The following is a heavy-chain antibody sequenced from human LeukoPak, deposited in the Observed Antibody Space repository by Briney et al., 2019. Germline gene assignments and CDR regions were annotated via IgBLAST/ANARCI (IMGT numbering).Heavy chain of an antibody. J-gene: IGHJ4*02. V-gene: IGHV4-31*03. CDR3: ARGSNWNYGPPFDY. D-gene: IGHD1-7*01. Sequence: PSETLSFSYTFSGGSTSSGGYYWSWIRQHPGKGLEWIGYIYYSGSTYYNPSLRSRVTISIDTSKNQFSLKLTSVTAADTAVYYCARGSNWNYGPPFDYWGQGTLVTVSS. CDR1: GGSTSSGGYY. CDR2: IYYSGST.